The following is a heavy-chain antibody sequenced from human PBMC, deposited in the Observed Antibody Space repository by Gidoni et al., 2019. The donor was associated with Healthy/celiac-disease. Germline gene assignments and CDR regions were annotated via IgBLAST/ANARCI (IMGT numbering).Heavy chain of an antibody. CDR3: AIENIGVYSLGAFDI. V-gene: IGHV3-23*01. D-gene: IGHD5-18*01. J-gene: IGHJ3*02. Sequence: EVEPLEAGGGLVQPGGSLRLACAAFGFTFSSYGMSWVRQAPGKGLEWVSAISGSGGSTYYADSVKGRFTISRDNSKNTLYLQMNSLRAEDTAVYYCAIENIGVYSLGAFDIWGQGTMVTVSS. CDR1: GFTFSSYG. CDR2: ISGSGGST.